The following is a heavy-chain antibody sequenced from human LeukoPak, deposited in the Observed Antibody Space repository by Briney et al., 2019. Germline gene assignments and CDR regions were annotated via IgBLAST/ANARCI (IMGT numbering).Heavy chain of an antibody. CDR2: IYYSGST. Sequence: SETLSLTCTVSGGSISSYYWSWIRQPPGKGLEWIGYIYYSGSTNYNPSLKSRVTISVDTSKNQFSLKLSSVTAADTAVYYCARDRVIRYFDWVAYYYYGMDVWGQGTTVTVSS. CDR3: ARDRVIRYFDWVAYYYYGMDV. V-gene: IGHV4-59*01. CDR1: GGSISSYY. D-gene: IGHD3-9*01. J-gene: IGHJ6*02.